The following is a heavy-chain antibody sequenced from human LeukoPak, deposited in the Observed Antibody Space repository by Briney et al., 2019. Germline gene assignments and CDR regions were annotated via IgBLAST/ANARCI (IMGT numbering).Heavy chain of an antibody. D-gene: IGHD6-13*01. J-gene: IGHJ4*02. CDR2: INHSVGT. CDR3: ARGRVAAAGAPFDY. CDR1: GGSFSGYY. V-gene: IGHV4-34*01. Sequence: PPETLSLTCAVYGGSFSGYYWSWIRQPPGKGLEWIGEINHSVGTNYNPSLKSRVTISVDTSKTQFSLKLSSVTAADTAVYYCARGRVAAAGAPFDYWGQGTLVTVSS.